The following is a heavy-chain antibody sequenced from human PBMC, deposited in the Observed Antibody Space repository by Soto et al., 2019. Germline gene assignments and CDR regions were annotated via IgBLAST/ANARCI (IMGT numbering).Heavy chain of an antibody. J-gene: IGHJ4*02. CDR1: GFTFSGSA. CDR3: AKDPQQLIVYFDY. D-gene: IGHD6-13*01. CDR2: IRSKANSYAT. Sequence: GGSLRLSCAASGFTFSGSAMHWVRQASGKGLEWVGRIRSKANSYATAYAASVKGRLTISRDDSKNTAYLQMNSLKTEDTAVYYCAKDPQQLIVYFDYWGQGTQVTVSS. V-gene: IGHV3-73*01.